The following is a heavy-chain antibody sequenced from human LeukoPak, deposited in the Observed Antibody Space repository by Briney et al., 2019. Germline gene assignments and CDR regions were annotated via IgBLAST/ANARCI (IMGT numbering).Heavy chain of an antibody. V-gene: IGHV4-34*01. Sequence: SETLSLTCALYGRSLRVFYWRCIRHPPGEGLEWIVEINHSGSTNYNPSLKSRVTISEDTSKNQVSLKLSSVTAADTAVYYCARGGSKVLEWFQYYYYYCMDVWGKGTTVTVSS. J-gene: IGHJ6*03. D-gene: IGHD3-3*01. CDR2: INHSGST. CDR3: ARGGSKVLEWFQYYYYYCMDV. CDR1: GRSLRVFY.